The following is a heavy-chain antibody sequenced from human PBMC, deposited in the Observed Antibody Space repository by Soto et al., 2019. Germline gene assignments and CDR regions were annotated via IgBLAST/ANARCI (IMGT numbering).Heavy chain of an antibody. CDR2: IIPIFGTA. CDR3: ASTGVITAEAYDI. CDR1: GGTFSSYA. V-gene: IGHV1-69*13. Sequence: SVKVSCKASGGTFSSYAISWVRQAPGQGLEWMGGIIPIFGTANYAQKFQGRVTITADESTSTAYMELSSLRSEDTAVYYCASTGVITAEAYDIWGQGTMVTVSS. J-gene: IGHJ3*02. D-gene: IGHD3-22*01.